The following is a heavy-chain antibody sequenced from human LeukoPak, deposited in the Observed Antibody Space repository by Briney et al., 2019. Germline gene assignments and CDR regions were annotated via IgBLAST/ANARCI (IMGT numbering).Heavy chain of an antibody. CDR3: ARARYDYYFDY. CDR2: IYYSGSS. V-gene: IGHV4-59*01. J-gene: IGHJ4*02. CDR1: GGSISSYY. D-gene: IGHD2-15*01. Sequence: KPSETLSLTCTVSGGSISSYYWSWIRQPPGKGLEWIEYIYYSGSSNYNRSLKSRVTISVDTSKKQFSLRLSSVTAADTAVYCCARARYDYYFDYWGQGTLVTVSS.